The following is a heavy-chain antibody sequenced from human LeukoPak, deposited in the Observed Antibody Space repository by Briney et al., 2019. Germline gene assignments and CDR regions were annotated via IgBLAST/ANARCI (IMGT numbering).Heavy chain of an antibody. CDR1: GYSISSGYY. CDR2: IYHSGST. CDR3: ARRGFDSNPFDY. J-gene: IGHJ4*02. V-gene: IGHV4-38-2*01. D-gene: IGHD3-22*01. Sequence: PSETLSLTCAVSGYSISSGYYWGWIRQPPGKGLEWIGSIYHSGSTYYNPSLKRRVTISVDTSKNQFSLKLSSVTAADTAVYYCARRGFDSNPFDYWGQGTLVTVSS.